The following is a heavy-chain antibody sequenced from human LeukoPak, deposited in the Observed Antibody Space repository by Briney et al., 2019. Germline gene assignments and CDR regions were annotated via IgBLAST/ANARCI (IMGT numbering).Heavy chain of an antibody. J-gene: IGHJ6*02. Sequence: PSETLSLTCTVSGGSISSYYWSWIRQPAGKGLEWIGRMFTSGSTNYNPSLKSRVTMSVDTSKNQFSLKPSSVTAADTAIYYCARDGLLTPTSLYYYGVDVWGQGTTVTVSS. D-gene: IGHD5-18*01. CDR2: MFTSGST. CDR1: GGSISSYY. CDR3: ARDGLLTPTSLYYYGVDV. V-gene: IGHV4-4*07.